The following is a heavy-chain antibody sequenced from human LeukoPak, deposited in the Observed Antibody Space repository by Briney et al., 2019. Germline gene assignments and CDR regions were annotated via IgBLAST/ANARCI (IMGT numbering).Heavy chain of an antibody. Sequence: ASVKVSCKVSEYTLTELSMQWVRQAPGKGLEWMGGFDPEDGETIYAQKFQGRVTMTEDTSTDTAYMELSSLRSEDTAVYYCATSGRSSPYFDYWGQETLVTVSS. V-gene: IGHV1-24*01. CDR1: EYTLTELS. CDR2: FDPEDGET. CDR3: ATSGRSSPYFDY. D-gene: IGHD6-6*01. J-gene: IGHJ4*02.